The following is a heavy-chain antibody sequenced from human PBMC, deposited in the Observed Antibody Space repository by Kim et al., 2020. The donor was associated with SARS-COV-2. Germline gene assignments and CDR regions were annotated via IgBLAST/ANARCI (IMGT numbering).Heavy chain of an antibody. J-gene: IGHJ6*02. V-gene: IGHV4-31*03. CDR2: IYYSGST. CDR3: ARTGDIYYYAMDV. Sequence: SETLSLTCTVSGGSISSDGYYWNWIRQHPGKGLEWIGYIYYSGSTFYNPSLKSRVTISVDTSKNHFSLKLSSVTAADTAVYYCARTGDIYYYAMDVWGQGTTVTVSS. D-gene: IGHD7-27*01. CDR1: GGSISSDGYY.